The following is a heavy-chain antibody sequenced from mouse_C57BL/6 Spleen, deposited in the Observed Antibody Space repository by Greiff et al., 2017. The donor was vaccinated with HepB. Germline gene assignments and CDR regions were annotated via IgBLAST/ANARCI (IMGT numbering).Heavy chain of an antibody. V-gene: IGHV1-55*01. CDR3: ARGGGYEGAMDY. J-gene: IGHJ4*01. CDR1: GYTFTSYW. CDR2: IYPGSGST. D-gene: IGHD2-2*01. Sequence: QVQLQQPGAELVKPGASVKMSCKASGYTFTSYWITWVKQRPGQGLEWIGDIYPGSGSTNYNEKFKSKATLTVDTSSSTAYMQLSSLTSEDSAVYYCARGGGYEGAMDYWGQGTSVTVSS.